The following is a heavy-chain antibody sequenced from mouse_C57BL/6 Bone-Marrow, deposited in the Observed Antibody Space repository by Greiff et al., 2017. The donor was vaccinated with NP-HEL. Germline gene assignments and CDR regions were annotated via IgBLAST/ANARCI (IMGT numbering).Heavy chain of an antibody. CDR2: IRNKANGYTT. Sequence: EVKLMESGGGLVQPGGSLSLSCAASGFTFTDYYMSWVRQPPGKALEWLGFIRNKANGYTTEYSASVKGRFTISRDNSQSILYLQMNALRAEDSATYYGARYGDYVYYFDYWGQGTTLTVSS. V-gene: IGHV7-3*01. J-gene: IGHJ2*01. D-gene: IGHD2-4*01. CDR3: ARYGDYVYYFDY. CDR1: GFTFTDYY.